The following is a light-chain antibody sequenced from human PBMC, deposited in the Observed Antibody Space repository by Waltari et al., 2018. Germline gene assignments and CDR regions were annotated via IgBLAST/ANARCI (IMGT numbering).Light chain of an antibody. J-gene: IGKJ3*01. CDR2: DAS. CDR1: QDISNY. Sequence: DIQMTQSPSSLPASVGDRVTITCQASQDISNYLNWYQQKPGKAPKLLIHDASKLETGVPSRFSGSQSGTHFTLTISSLQPEDIATYYCQRYDNLPIFAFGPGTKVDVK. V-gene: IGKV1-33*01. CDR3: QRYDNLPIFA.